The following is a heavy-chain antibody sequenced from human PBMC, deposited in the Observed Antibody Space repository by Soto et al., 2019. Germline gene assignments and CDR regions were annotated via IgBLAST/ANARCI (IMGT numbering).Heavy chain of an antibody. D-gene: IGHD3-3*01. Sequence: QVQLVESGGGVVQPGRSLRLSCAASGFTFSSYAMHWVRQAPGKGLEWVAVISYDGSNKYYADSVKGRFTISRDNSKNTLYLQMNSLRAEDTAVYYCAGDPGGTDFAEWTYYFDDWGQGTLVTVSS. CDR1: GFTFSSYA. V-gene: IGHV3-30-3*01. CDR3: AGDPGGTDFAEWTYYFDD. J-gene: IGHJ4*02. CDR2: ISYDGSNK.